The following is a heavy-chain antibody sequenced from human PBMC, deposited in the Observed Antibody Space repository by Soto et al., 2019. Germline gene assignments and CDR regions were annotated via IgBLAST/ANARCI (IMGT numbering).Heavy chain of an antibody. V-gene: IGHV3-23*01. Sequence: EVQLLESGGGLVQPGGSLRLSCAASGFTFSTYTMTWVRQAPGKGLEWVSAISGSGVSIHYADSVKGRFTISRDNSKNTLYLQMNSLRAEDTAVYYCGKGQASIAVDWFDPWGQGTLVTVSS. CDR1: GFTFSTYT. CDR2: ISGSGVSI. J-gene: IGHJ5*02. D-gene: IGHD6-19*01. CDR3: GKGQASIAVDWFDP.